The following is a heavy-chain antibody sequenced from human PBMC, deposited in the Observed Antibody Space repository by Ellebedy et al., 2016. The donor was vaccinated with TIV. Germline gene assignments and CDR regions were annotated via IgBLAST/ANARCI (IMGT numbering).Heavy chain of an antibody. CDR2: VSYEGSVQ. CDR3: AKWSQGVDYDY. Sequence: PGGSLRLSCAASGFTFSNYGMHWVRRAPGKGLEWMAVVSYEGSVQYYRDSVKGRFTISRDNSKNTLYLQMNILRAEDTAVYYCAKWSQGVDYDYWGQGTLVTVSS. CDR1: GFTFSNYG. V-gene: IGHV3-30*18. J-gene: IGHJ4*02. D-gene: IGHD3-10*01.